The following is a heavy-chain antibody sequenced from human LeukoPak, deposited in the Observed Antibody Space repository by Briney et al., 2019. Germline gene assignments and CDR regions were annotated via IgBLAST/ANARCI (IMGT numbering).Heavy chain of an antibody. Sequence: SETLSLTCTVSSGSISNYYWSWIRQPAGKGLEWIGRIHNSGSTNYSPTLKSRVTMSMDTSKFSLRLNSVTAADTAVYYCARFSQYYDSPTHYLDYWGQGILVTVSS. J-gene: IGHJ4*02. D-gene: IGHD2/OR15-2a*01. CDR1: SGSISNYY. V-gene: IGHV4-4*07. CDR2: IHNSGST. CDR3: ARFSQYYDSPTHYLDY.